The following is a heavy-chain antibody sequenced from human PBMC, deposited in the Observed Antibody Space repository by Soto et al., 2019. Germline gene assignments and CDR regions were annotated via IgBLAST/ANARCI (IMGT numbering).Heavy chain of an antibody. Sequence: SETLSLTCAVSGGSISSGGYSWSWIRQPPGKGLEWIGYIYHSGSTYYNPSLKSRVTISVDRSKNQFSLKLSSVTAADTAVYYCARDHEYSSSWSGWFDPWGQGTLVTVSS. V-gene: IGHV4-30-2*01. CDR2: IYHSGST. D-gene: IGHD6-13*01. CDR1: GGSISSGGYS. J-gene: IGHJ5*02. CDR3: ARDHEYSSSWSGWFDP.